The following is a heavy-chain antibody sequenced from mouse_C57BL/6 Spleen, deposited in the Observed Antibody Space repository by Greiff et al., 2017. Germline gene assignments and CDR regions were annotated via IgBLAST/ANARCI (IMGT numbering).Heavy chain of an antibody. Sequence: QVQLQQSGAELVRPGASVTLSCKASGYTFTDYEMHWVKQTPVHGLEWIGAIDPETGGTAYNQKFKGKAILTADKSSSTAYMELRSLTSEDSAVXYCTRPSNYFLYYYAIDYWGPGTSVTVSS. J-gene: IGHJ4*01. CDR3: TRPSNYFLYYYAIDY. V-gene: IGHV1-15*01. CDR2: IDPETGGT. CDR1: GYTFTDYE. D-gene: IGHD2-5*01.